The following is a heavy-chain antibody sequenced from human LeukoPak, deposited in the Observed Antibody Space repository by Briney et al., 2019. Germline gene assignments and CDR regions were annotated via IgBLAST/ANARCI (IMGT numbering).Heavy chain of an antibody. Sequence: PGGSLRLSCAASGFTFSSYSMNWVRQAPGKGLEWVSSISSSSSYIYYADSVKGRFTISRDNAKNSLYLQMNSLRAEDTAVYYCARKSSGWRDAFDIWGQGTMVTVSS. V-gene: IGHV3-21*01. D-gene: IGHD6-19*01. CDR2: ISSSSSYI. CDR3: ARKSSGWRDAFDI. CDR1: GFTFSSYS. J-gene: IGHJ3*02.